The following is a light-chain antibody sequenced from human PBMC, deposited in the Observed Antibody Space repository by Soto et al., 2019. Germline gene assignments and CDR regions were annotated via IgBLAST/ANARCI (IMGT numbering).Light chain of an antibody. Sequence: DIQMTQSPSTLSASVGDRVTITCRASQSTSTWLAWYQQRPGKTPKLLISEASKLESGVPSRFSGSGSGSEFTVTISSLQPDDFATYYCQQYISSPYAFGQGTKVEIK. CDR3: QQYISSPYA. CDR1: QSTSTW. V-gene: IGKV1-5*03. J-gene: IGKJ1*01. CDR2: EAS.